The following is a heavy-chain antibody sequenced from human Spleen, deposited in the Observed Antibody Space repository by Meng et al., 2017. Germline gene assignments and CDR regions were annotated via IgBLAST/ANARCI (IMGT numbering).Heavy chain of an antibody. CDR1: GGSISSGNW. CDR3: ASTPFRASYYASGSYNYFDY. D-gene: IGHD3-10*01. CDR2: IFRSGRA. J-gene: IGHJ4*02. Sequence: SETLSLTCAVSGGSISSGNWWSWVRQPPGKGLEWIGEIFRSGRANYHPSLKSRVTMSVDQSKNQFSLTLYSVTAADTAVYYCASTPFRASYYASGSYNYFDYWGQGTLVTVSS. V-gene: IGHV4-4*02.